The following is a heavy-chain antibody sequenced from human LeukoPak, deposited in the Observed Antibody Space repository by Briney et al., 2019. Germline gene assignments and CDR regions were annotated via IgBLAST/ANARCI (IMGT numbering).Heavy chain of an antibody. CDR3: ARGDLRLGELGGSFDV. D-gene: IGHD3-16*01. J-gene: IGHJ3*01. CDR1: GFTFSSYG. CDR2: IRNDGGNK. Sequence: PGGSLRLSCAASGFTFSSYGMHWVRQAPGKGLEWVAFIRNDGGNKYYADSVKGRFTISRANSMNRLDLRMNSLRAEDTAVYYCARGDLRLGELGGSFDVWGRGTVVTVSS. V-gene: IGHV3-30*02.